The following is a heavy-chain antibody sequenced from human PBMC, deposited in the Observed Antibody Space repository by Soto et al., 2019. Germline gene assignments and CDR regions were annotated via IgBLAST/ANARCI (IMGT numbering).Heavy chain of an antibody. V-gene: IGHV4-31*03. CDR3: ASGSGSYEISWFDP. CDR2: IYYSGST. J-gene: IGHJ5*02. D-gene: IGHD3-10*01. CDR1: GGSISSGGYY. Sequence: PSETLSLTCTVSGGSISSGGYYWSWIRQHPGKGLEWIGYIYYSGSTYYNPSLKSRVTISVDTSKNQFSLQLSSVTAADTAVYYCASGSGSYEISWFDPWGQGTLVTVSS.